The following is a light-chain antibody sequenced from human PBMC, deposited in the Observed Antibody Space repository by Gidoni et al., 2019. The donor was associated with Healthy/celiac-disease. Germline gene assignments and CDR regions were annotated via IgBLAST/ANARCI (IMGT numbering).Light chain of an antibody. V-gene: IGKV1D-43*01. Sequence: AIRMTQSPFSLSASVGDRVTITCWASQGISSYLAWYQQKPAKAPKLFIYDASSLQSGVPSRFSGSGSGTDYTLTISSLQPEDFATYYCQQYYSTPRLTFGGGTKVEIK. J-gene: IGKJ4*01. CDR2: DAS. CDR1: QGISSY. CDR3: QQYYSTPRLT.